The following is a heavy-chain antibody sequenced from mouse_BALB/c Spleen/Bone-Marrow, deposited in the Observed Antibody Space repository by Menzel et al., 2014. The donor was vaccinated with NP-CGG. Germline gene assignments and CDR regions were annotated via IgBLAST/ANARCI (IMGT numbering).Heavy chain of an antibody. CDR2: INPSTGYT. CDR3: AREGIYYGNTWFAY. Sequence: VQLQESGAELAKPGASVKMSCKTSGYTFTTYWIHWVKQRPGQGLEWIGYINPSTGYTEYNQKFKDKATLTADKSSSTAYMQLRSLTSEEFAVYYCAREGIYYGNTWFAYWGQGTLVTVSA. J-gene: IGHJ3*01. D-gene: IGHD2-1*01. V-gene: IGHV1-7*01. CDR1: GYTFTTYW.